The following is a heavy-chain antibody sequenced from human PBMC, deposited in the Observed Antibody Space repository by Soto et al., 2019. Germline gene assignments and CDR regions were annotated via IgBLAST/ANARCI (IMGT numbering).Heavy chain of an antibody. CDR2: ISYDGSNK. CDR1: GFTFSIYA. CDR3: ARVRGYSSGWAPHY. Sequence: PGGSLRLSCAASGFTFSIYAMHWVRQAPGKGLEWVAVISYDGSNKYYADSVKGRFTISRDNSKNTLYLQMNSLRAEDTAVYYCARVRGYSSGWAPHYWGQGTLVTVSS. V-gene: IGHV3-30-3*01. J-gene: IGHJ4*02. D-gene: IGHD6-19*01.